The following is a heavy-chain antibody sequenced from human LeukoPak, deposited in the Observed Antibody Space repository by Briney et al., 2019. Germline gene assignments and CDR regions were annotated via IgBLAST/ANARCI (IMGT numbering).Heavy chain of an antibody. CDR2: MNPNSGNT. D-gene: IGHD1-7*01. CDR3: AREVLILRTGTTYFDY. J-gene: IGHJ4*02. CDR1: GYTFTSYD. V-gene: IGHV1-8*01. Sequence: ASVKVSCKASGYTFTSYDINWVRQATGQGLEWMGWMNPNSGNTGYAQKFQGRVTMTRNTSISTAYMELSSLRSEDTAVYYCAREVLILRTGTTYFDYWGQGTLVTVSS.